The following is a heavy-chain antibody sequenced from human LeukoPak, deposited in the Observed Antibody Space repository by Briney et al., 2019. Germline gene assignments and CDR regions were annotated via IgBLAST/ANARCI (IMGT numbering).Heavy chain of an antibody. CDR3: ARGVWLARDY. J-gene: IGHJ4*02. CDR2: VNHSGNT. CDR1: GGSISTYY. V-gene: IGHV4-59*01. Sequence: PSETLSLTCTISGGSISTYYWGWIRQPPGKGLEWIGDVNHSGNTNSNPSLDYNPSLKSRVSISIDTSKNQFSLKLSSVTAAETAVYYCARGVWLARDYWGQGTLVTVSS. D-gene: IGHD6-19*01.